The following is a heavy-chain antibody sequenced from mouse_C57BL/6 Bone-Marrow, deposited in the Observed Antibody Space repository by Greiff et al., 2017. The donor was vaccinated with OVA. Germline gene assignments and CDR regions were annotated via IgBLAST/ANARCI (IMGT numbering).Heavy chain of an antibody. CDR3: AREDDGSGYYAMDY. J-gene: IGHJ4*01. CDR1: GYTFTDYY. CDR2: INPNNGGT. D-gene: IGHD1-1*01. Sequence: EVQLQQSGPELVKPGASVKISCKASGYTFTDYYMNWVKQSHGKSLEWIGDINPNNGGTSYNQKFKGKATLTVDKSSSTAYMELRSLTSEDSAVYYWAREDDGSGYYAMDYWGQGTSVTVSS. V-gene: IGHV1-26*01.